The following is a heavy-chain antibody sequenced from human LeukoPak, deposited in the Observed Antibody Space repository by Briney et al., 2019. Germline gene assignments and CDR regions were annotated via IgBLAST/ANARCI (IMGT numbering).Heavy chain of an antibody. J-gene: IGHJ4*02. CDR3: ARFAVTTAGDY. Sequence: PGGSLRLSCAASGFTFSSYAMSWVRQAPGKGLVWVSRITGDGSGANYADSVKGRFTISRDNAKNTLYLQMNSLRAEDTAVYYCARFAVTTAGDYWGQGTLVTVSS. D-gene: IGHD1-1*01. V-gene: IGHV3-74*01. CDR2: ITGDGSGA. CDR1: GFTFSSYA.